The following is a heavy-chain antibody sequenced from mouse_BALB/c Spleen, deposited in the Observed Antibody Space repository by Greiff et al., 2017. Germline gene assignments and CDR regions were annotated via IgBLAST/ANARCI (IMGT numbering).Heavy chain of an antibody. Sequence: QVQLKQSGAELMKPGASVKISCKATGYTFSSYWIEWVKQRPGHGLEWIGEILPGSGSTNYNEKFKGKATFTADTSSNTAYMQLSSLTSEDSAVYYCARGVNWDRFAYWGQGTLVTVSA. J-gene: IGHJ3*01. V-gene: IGHV1-9*01. CDR3: ARGVNWDRFAY. CDR1: GYTFSSYW. D-gene: IGHD4-1*01. CDR2: ILPGSGST.